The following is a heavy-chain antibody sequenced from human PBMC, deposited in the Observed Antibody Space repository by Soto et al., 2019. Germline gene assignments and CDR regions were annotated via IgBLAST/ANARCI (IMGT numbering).Heavy chain of an antibody. J-gene: IGHJ4*02. CDR2: VYWDDDK. CDR3: AARAGDYGDFFDY. V-gene: IGHV2-5*02. D-gene: IGHD4-17*01. Sequence: QITLKESGPTLVRPTQTLTLMCTFSGFSLRSDGVGVHWIRQPPGKALEWLALVYWDDDKRYSHSLRSRLTITGDTSRNQVVLTMTNMEPVDTATYYCAARAGDYGDFFDYWGQGTLVTVSS. CDR1: GFSLRSDGVG.